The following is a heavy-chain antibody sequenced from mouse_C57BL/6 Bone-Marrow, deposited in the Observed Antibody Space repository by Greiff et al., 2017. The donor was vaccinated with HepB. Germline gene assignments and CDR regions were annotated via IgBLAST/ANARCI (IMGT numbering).Heavy chain of an antibody. CDR2: IYPGSGNT. CDR1: GYTFTDYY. CDR3: ARYWDGVAY. D-gene: IGHD4-1*01. V-gene: IGHV1-76*01. J-gene: IGHJ3*01. Sequence: VHLVESGAELVRPGASVKLSCKASGYTFTDYYINWVKQRPGQGLEWIARIYPGSGNTYYNEKFKGKATLTAEKSSSTAYMQLSSLTSEDSAVYFCARYWDGVAYWGQGTLVTVSA.